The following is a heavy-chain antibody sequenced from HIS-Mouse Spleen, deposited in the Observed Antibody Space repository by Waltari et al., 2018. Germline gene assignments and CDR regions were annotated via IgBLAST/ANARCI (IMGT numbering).Heavy chain of an antibody. Sequence: QVQLVQSGAEVKKPGASVKVSCTASGYTFTSYGISRVRQPPGQGLEWMGWISAYNGNTNYAQKLQGRVTMTTDTSTSTAYMGLRSLRSDDTAVYYCARGSGTIAARPRWSWFDPWGQGTLVTVSS. CDR2: ISAYNGNT. CDR1: GYTFTSYG. CDR3: ARGSGTIAARPRWSWFDP. V-gene: IGHV1-18*01. J-gene: IGHJ5*02. D-gene: IGHD6-6*01.